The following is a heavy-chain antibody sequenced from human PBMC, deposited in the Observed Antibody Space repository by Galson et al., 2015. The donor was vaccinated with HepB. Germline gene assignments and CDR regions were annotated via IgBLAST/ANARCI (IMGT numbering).Heavy chain of an antibody. CDR2: ISSSSSTI. D-gene: IGHD7-27*01. CDR3: ANLGPTEYFDY. CDR1: GFTFSSYS. J-gene: IGHJ4*02. V-gene: IGHV3-48*01. Sequence: SLRLSCAASGFTFSSYSMNWVRQAPGKGLEWVSYISSSSSTIYYADSVKGRFTISRDNAKNSLYLQMNSLRAEDTAVYYCANLGPTEYFDYWGQGTLVTVSS.